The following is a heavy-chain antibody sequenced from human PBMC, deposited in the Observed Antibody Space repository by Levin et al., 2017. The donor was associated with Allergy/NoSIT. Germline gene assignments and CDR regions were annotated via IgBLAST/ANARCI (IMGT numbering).Heavy chain of an antibody. CDR3: ARDRGTSTWYINY. V-gene: IGHV3-30*03. J-gene: IGHJ4*02. CDR2: ISYDGSKK. Sequence: PGESLKISCAASGFTLNSYGMHWVRQAPGKGLEWVALISYDGSKKYYADSVNGRFTISRDKSKNTVYLQLSSLRTEDTAVYYCARDRGTSTWYINYWGQGTLVTVSS. D-gene: IGHD6-13*01. CDR1: GFTLNSYG.